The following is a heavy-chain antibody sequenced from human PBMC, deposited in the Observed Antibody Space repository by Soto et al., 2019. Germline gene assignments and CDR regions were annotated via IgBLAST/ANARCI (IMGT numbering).Heavy chain of an antibody. Sequence: VXSVKVSCKASGYTFTGYYMHWVRQAPGQGLEWMGWINPNSGGTNYAQKFQGRVTMTRDTSISTAYMELSRLRSDDTAVYYCARLGFGEFLSYYGMDVWGQGTTVTVYS. J-gene: IGHJ6*02. V-gene: IGHV1-2*02. CDR3: ARLGFGEFLSYYGMDV. D-gene: IGHD3-10*01. CDR1: GYTFTGYY. CDR2: INPNSGGT.